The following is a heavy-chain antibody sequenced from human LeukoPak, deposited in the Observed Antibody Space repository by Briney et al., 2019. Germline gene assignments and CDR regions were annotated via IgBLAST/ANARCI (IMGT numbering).Heavy chain of an antibody. D-gene: IGHD6-19*01. CDR2: INPNSGDT. Sequence: ASVKVSCKASGYSFTDYYIHWVRQAPGQGLEWMGWINPNSGDTNYAQNLYGRVTMTRDWSINTAYLEVSSLKSDDTVVFYCARGEQWLTRYWGQGTLVTVSS. V-gene: IGHV1-2*02. CDR1: GYSFTDYY. J-gene: IGHJ4*02. CDR3: ARGEQWLTRY.